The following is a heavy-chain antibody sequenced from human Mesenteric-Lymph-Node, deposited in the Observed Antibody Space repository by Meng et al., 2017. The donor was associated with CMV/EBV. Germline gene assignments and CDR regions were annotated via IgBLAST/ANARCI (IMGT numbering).Heavy chain of an antibody. CDR1: GYTFTSYG. CDR3: ARDGWQRVPYYYYGMDG. J-gene: IGHJ6*02. CDR2: ISAYNGNT. Sequence: ASVKVSCKASGYTFTSYGISWVRQAPGQGLEWMGWISAYNGNTNYAQKLQGRVTMTTDTSTSTAYMDLRSLRSDDTAVYYCARDGWQRVPYYYYGMDGWGQGTTVTVSS. D-gene: IGHD6-6*01. V-gene: IGHV1-18*01.